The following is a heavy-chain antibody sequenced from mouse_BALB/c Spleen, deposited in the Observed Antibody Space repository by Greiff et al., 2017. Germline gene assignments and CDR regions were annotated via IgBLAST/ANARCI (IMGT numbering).Heavy chain of an antibody. CDR2: ISDGGSYT. Sequence: VQLVESGGGLVKPGGSLKLSCAASGFTFSDYYMYWVRQTPEKRLEWVATISDGGSYTYYPDSVKGRFTISRDNAKNNLYLQMSSLKSEDTAMYYCARGDGDYGSSYRFAYWGQGTLVTVSA. D-gene: IGHD1-1*01. CDR1: GFTFSDYY. J-gene: IGHJ3*01. CDR3: ARGDGDYGSSYRFAY. V-gene: IGHV5-4*02.